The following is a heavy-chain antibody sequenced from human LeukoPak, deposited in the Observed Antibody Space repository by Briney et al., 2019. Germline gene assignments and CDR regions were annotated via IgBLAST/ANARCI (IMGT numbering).Heavy chain of an antibody. Sequence: KSSQTLSLTCTVSGGSISSGDYYWSWIRQPPGKGLEWIGYIYYSGSTYYNPSLKSRVTISVDTSKNQFSLKLSSVTAADTAVYYCARAGGYYDFWSGYYICYGMDVWGQGTTVTVSS. D-gene: IGHD3-3*01. CDR1: GGSISSGDYY. CDR3: ARAGGYYDFWSGYYICYGMDV. CDR2: IYYSGST. J-gene: IGHJ6*02. V-gene: IGHV4-30-4*01.